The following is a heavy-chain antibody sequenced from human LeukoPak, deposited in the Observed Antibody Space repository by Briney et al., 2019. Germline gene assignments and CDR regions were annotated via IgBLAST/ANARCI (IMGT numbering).Heavy chain of an antibody. CDR2: IRNKANSYTT. Sequence: GRSLRLSCAASGFTFSDQYMDWVRQAPGKGPEWVARIRNKANSYTTEYAASVKGRFTISRDDSKNSLYLQMNSLKTEDTAVYYCARDLKYCSSTTCSDSFDIWGQGTMVTVSS. J-gene: IGHJ3*02. V-gene: IGHV3-72*01. CDR3: ARDLKYCSSTTCSDSFDI. CDR1: GFTFSDQY. D-gene: IGHD2-2*01.